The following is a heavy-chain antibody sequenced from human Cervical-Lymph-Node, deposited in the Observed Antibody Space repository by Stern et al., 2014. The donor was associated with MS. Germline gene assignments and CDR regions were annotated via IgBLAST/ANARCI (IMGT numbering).Heavy chain of an antibody. CDR1: GGTFSSYA. CDR3: VFAAAVHPTSDY. CDR2: IIPIFGTA. D-gene: IGHD6-13*01. V-gene: IGHV1-69*12. Sequence: QDQLVQSGAEVKKPGSSVKVSCKASGGTFSSYAISWVRQAPGQGLEWMGVIIPIFGTANYAQKIQGRVTITADESTSTAYMELSSLRSEDTAVYYCVFAAAVHPTSDYWGQGTLVTVSS. J-gene: IGHJ4*02.